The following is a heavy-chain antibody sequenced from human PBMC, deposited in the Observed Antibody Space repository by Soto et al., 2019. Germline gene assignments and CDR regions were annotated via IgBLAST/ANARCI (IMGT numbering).Heavy chain of an antibody. CDR1: GFTFNIYG. CDR2: IWYDGSNK. J-gene: IGHJ1*01. Sequence: QVQLVESGGGVVQPGRSLRLSCAASGFTFNIYGMHWVRQAPGKGLEWVAVIWYDGSNKYYADSVKGRFTISRDNSKNTLYLQMNSLRTEDTAVYYCAHEQQLVFQNWGQGTLVSVSS. V-gene: IGHV3-33*06. D-gene: IGHD6-13*01. CDR3: AHEQQLVFQN.